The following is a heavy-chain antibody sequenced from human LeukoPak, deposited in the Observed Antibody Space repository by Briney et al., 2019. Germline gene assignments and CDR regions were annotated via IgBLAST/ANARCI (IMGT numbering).Heavy chain of an antibody. CDR3: ARDFPAAAAFDI. CDR2: IIPIFGTA. D-gene: IGHD6-13*01. CDR1: GGTFISYA. J-gene: IGHJ3*02. V-gene: IGHV1-69*13. Sequence: ASVKVSCKASGGTFISYAISWVRQAPGQGLEWMGGIIPIFGTANYAQKFQGRVTITADESTSTAYMELSSLRSEDTAVYYCARDFPAAAAFDIWGQGTMVTVSS.